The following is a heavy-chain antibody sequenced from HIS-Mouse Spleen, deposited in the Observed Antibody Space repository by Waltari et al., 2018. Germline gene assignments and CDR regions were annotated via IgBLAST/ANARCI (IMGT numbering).Heavy chain of an antibody. Sequence: QLQLQESGPGLVKPSETLSLTCTASGGSISSSYWSWLRQPPGKGLEWIGYYSGSTNYNPSLKSRVTISVDTSKNQFSLKLSSVTAADTAVYYCARASRDLLLPRYFDLWGRGTLVTVSS. V-gene: IGHV4-59*01. CDR1: GGSISSSY. J-gene: IGHJ2*01. CDR3: ARASRDLLLPRYFDL. CDR2: YYSGST.